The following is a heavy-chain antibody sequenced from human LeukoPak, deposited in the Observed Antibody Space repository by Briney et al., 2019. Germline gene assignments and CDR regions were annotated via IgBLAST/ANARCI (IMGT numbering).Heavy chain of an antibody. D-gene: IGHD5-18*01. CDR3: ARGLRGYSYGCLDY. CDR1: GFTSSDYY. J-gene: IGHJ4*02. V-gene: IGHV3-11*01. CDR2: ISSSGSTK. Sequence: GGSLRLSCAASGFTSSDYYMSWIRQAPGKGLEWVSDISSSGSTKYYADSVKGRFTISRDNAKNSLYLQMDSLRAEDAAVYYCARGLRGYSYGCLDYWGQGTLVTVSS.